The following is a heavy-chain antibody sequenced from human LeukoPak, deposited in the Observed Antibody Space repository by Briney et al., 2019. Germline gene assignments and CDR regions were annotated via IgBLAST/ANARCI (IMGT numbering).Heavy chain of an antibody. V-gene: IGHV3-66*01. CDR1: GFTVSSNY. Sequence: GGSLRHSCAASGFTVSSNYMSWVRQAPGKGLEWVSVIYSGGSTYYADSVKGRFTISRDNSKNTLYLQMNSLRAEDTAVYYCARVGLYYYDSSGNYPTDYWGQGTLVTVSS. CDR3: ARVGLYYYDSSGNYPTDY. D-gene: IGHD3-22*01. J-gene: IGHJ4*02. CDR2: IYSGGST.